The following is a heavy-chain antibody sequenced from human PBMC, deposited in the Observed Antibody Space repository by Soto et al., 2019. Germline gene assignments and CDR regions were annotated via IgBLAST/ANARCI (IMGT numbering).Heavy chain of an antibody. V-gene: IGHV3-48*02. Sequence: EVQLVESGGGLVQPGGSLRLSCAASGFTFSSYSMNWVRQAPGKGLEWVSVISSSSSDIYYADSVKGRFTISRHNAKNSLYLQMNSLRDEDTAVYYCARGSGTSRDYFDYLGQGTLVTVSS. CDR1: GFTFSSYS. CDR3: ARGSGTSRDYFDY. CDR2: ISSSSSDI. J-gene: IGHJ4*02. D-gene: IGHD2-2*01.